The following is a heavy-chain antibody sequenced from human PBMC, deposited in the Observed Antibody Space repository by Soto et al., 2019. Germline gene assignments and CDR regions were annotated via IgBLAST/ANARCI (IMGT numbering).Heavy chain of an antibody. CDR3: ARVLCSSSSCPHYYYYGMDV. D-gene: IGHD2-2*01. J-gene: IGHJ6*02. Sequence: GGSLGLSCAAXGFTFSSYSMKWVRQAPGKGLEWVASICNSSSNKYYADSVKGRFTISRDNSKNTLYLQMNSLRAEDTAVYYCARVLCSSSSCPHYYYYGMDVWGQGTTVTVSS. V-gene: IGHV3-21*01. CDR1: GFTFSSYS. CDR2: ICNSSSNK.